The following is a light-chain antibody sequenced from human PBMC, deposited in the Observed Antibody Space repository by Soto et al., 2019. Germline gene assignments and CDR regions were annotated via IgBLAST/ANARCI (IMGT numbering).Light chain of an antibody. CDR3: QQYGSSTFT. Sequence: EIVLTQSPGTLSLSPGERATLSCRASQSVSSSHLAWYQQKPGQAPRLLIFGASSRATGIPDRFSGSGSGTDFTLTISRLEPEDFALYYCQQYGSSTFTFGPGTNVDI. CDR1: QSVSSSH. V-gene: IGKV3-20*01. J-gene: IGKJ3*01. CDR2: GAS.